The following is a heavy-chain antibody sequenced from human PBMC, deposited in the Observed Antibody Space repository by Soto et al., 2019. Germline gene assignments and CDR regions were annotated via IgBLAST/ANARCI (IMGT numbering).Heavy chain of an antibody. V-gene: IGHV3-23*01. Sequence: EVQLLESGGGLVQPGGSLRLSCAASGFTFSSYAMSWVRQAPGKGLEWVSAISGSGGSTYYADSVKGRFTISRDNSKNTLYLQMNSLRAEDTAGYYCALGSSSSRRYYYYGMDVWGQGTTVTVSS. CDR2: ISGSGGST. D-gene: IGHD6-13*01. CDR1: GFTFSSYA. CDR3: ALGSSSSRRYYYYGMDV. J-gene: IGHJ6*02.